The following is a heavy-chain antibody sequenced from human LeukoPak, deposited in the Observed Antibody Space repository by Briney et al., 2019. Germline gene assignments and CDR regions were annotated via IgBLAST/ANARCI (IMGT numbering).Heavy chain of an antibody. Sequence: PSQTLSLSCTVSGGSTSSGGYYWNWIRQHPGKGLEWIGYIYYSGSTYYNPSLKSRVTISVDTSKNQFSLKLSSVTAADTAVYYCARVSRAARKGDFDLWGRGTLVTVSS. V-gene: IGHV4-31*03. CDR2: IYYSGST. CDR3: ARVSRAARKGDFDL. CDR1: GGSTSSGGYY. D-gene: IGHD6-6*01. J-gene: IGHJ2*01.